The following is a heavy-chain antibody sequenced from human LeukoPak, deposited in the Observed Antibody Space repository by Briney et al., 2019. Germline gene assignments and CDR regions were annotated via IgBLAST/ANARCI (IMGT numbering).Heavy chain of an antibody. Sequence: PSETLSLTCTVSGGSISNYFWNWIRQSPGKGLEWIGHIYYTGITTYNPSLRSRLTISLDRSKNQFSLRLNSVTLTDTAIYYCARHANGGSFPLDIWGQGTLVTVSS. V-gene: IGHV4-59*08. CDR2: IYYTGIT. D-gene: IGHD1-26*01. CDR1: GGSISNYF. J-gene: IGHJ4*02. CDR3: ARHANGGSFPLDI.